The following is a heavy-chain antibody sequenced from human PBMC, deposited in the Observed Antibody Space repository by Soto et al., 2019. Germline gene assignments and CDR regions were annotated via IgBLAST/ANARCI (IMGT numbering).Heavy chain of an antibody. CDR3: ARDGYCISTTCYVGGGFGMDV. CDR1: GYTFTSYG. D-gene: IGHD2-2*01. J-gene: IGHJ6*02. V-gene: IGHV1-18*01. Sequence: QVQLVQSGAEVKKPGASVKVSCKASGYTFTSYGISWVRQAPGQGLEWMGWISGYNGNTNYAQKVQGRVTMTTDISTSTAYMELRSLRSDDTAVYYCARDGYCISTTCYVGGGFGMDVWSQGTTVTVSS. CDR2: ISGYNGNT.